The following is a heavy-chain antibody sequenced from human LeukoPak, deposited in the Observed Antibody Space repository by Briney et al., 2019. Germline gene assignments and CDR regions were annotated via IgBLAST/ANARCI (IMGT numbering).Heavy chain of an antibody. CDR3: ASHNYYGSGRGWANYYYGMDV. J-gene: IGHJ6*02. V-gene: IGHV4-34*01. CDR2: INHSGST. Sequence: SETLSLTCAVYGGSFSGYYWSWIRQPPGKGLEWIGEINHSGSTNYNPSLKSRVTISVDTSKNQFSLKLSSVTAADTAVYYCASHNYYGSGRGWANYYYGMDVWGQGTTVTVYS. D-gene: IGHD3-10*01. CDR1: GGSFSGYY.